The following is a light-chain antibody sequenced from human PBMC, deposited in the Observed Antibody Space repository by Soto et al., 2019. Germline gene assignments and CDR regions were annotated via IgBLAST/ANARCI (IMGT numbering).Light chain of an antibody. V-gene: IGLV1-44*01. CDR2: SNN. J-gene: IGLJ2*01. CDR1: SSNIGSDT. CDR3: AALDDSLNGPV. Sequence: QSVLTQPPSASGTPGQRVTISCSGSSSNIGSDTVKWYQHLPGTAPKLIIYSNNQRPSGVPDRFSGSKSGTSASLAISGLQSEDEADYYCAALDDSLNGPVFGGGTKVTFL.